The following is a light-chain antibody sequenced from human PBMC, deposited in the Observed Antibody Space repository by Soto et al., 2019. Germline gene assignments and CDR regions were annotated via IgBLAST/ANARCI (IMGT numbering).Light chain of an antibody. J-gene: IGKJ2*01. V-gene: IGKV1-39*01. CDR2: AAS. CDR3: QPSYDTPYT. CDR1: QSISSY. Sequence: DIQMTQSPSSLSAYVGDRVTITCRASQSISSYLNWYHQKPGKAPKLLIFAASSLRSGVPSRFSGSGFGTDFTLTISSLQLEDFATYYCQPSYDTPYTFGQGTKLEIK.